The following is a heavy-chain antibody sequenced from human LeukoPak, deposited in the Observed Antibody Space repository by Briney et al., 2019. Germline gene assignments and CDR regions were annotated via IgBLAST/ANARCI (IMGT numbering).Heavy chain of an antibody. CDR1: GFTFNTYG. Sequence: GGSLRLSCAASGFTFNTYGMSWVRQAPGKGLEWVAGISWNSGSIDYADSVKGRFTISRDNAMNSLDLQMHSLSPEDTALYYCAKGPRNHYFYFMDVWGKGTTVTVSS. J-gene: IGHJ6*03. CDR3: AKGPRNHYFYFMDV. V-gene: IGHV3-9*01. CDR2: ISWNSGSI.